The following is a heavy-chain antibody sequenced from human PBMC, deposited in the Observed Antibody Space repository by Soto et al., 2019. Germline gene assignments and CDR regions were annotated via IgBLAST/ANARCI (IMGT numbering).Heavy chain of an antibody. CDR1: VFTLSNYG. J-gene: IGHJ4*02. Sequence: PGWSLRLSFAASVFTLSNYGMHWVRKAPGKGLDWVAVMWSDGTTKFYADSVKGRFTLSRDNSKNTLYLQMDSLRAEDTAVYYCARDPYDNSGSYFNAPLDCWGQGTVVTVSS. D-gene: IGHD3-22*01. CDR3: ARDPYDNSGSYFNAPLDC. V-gene: IGHV3-33*01. CDR2: MWSDGTTK.